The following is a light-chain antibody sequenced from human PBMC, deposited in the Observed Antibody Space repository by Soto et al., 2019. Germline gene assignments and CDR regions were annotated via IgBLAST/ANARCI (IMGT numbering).Light chain of an antibody. V-gene: IGKV3-15*01. CDR3: QQYHNWPPLT. CDR2: GAS. Sequence: EIVMTQFPATLSVSPGERATLSCRASQSVSSSLAWYQQKPGQAPRLLMYGASTRVTGIPARFSGSGSGKEFTLTISSLQSEDFAVYYCQQYHNWPPLTFGGGTKVEIK. CDR1: QSVSSS. J-gene: IGKJ4*01.